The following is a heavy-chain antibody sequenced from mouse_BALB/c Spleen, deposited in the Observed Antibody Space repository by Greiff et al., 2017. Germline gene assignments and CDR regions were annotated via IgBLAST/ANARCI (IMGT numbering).Heavy chain of an antibody. CDR3: ASSYYYGSRHY. V-gene: IGHV14-3*02. J-gene: IGHJ2*01. Sequence: EVQLQQSGAELVKPGASVKLSCTASGFNIKDTYMHWVKQRPEQGLEWIGRIDPANGNTKYDPKFQGKATITADTSSNTAYLQLSSLTSEDTAVYYCASSYYYGSRHYWGQGTTLTVSS. CDR1: GFNIKDTY. CDR2: IDPANGNT. D-gene: IGHD1-1*01.